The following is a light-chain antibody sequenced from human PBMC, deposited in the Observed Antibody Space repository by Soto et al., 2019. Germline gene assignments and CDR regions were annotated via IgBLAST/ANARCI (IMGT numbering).Light chain of an antibody. CDR3: QTWGTGILV. Sequence: QPVLTQSPSASASLGASVKLTCTLSSGHSSYAIAWHHQQPEKGPRYLMKLNSDGSHSKGDGIPDRFSGSSSGAERYLTISSLQSEDEADYYCQTWGTGILVFGGGTKLTVL. CDR2: LNSDGSH. J-gene: IGLJ2*01. CDR1: SGHSSYA. V-gene: IGLV4-69*01.